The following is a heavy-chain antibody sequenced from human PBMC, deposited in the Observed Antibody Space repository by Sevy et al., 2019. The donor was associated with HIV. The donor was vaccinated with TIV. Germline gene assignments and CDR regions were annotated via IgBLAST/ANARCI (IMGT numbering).Heavy chain of an antibody. CDR1: GFSFSSYW. Sequence: GGSLRLSCEASGFSFSSYWMSWVRQAPGKGLEWVANIKEDGSMIYYVDSVKGRFTNSRDNAKNSVYLQMTSLRAEDAALYYCVRAIGAAGSYWGQGTLVTVSS. V-gene: IGHV3-7*01. CDR3: VRAIGAAGSY. D-gene: IGHD6-13*01. J-gene: IGHJ4*02. CDR2: IKEDGSMI.